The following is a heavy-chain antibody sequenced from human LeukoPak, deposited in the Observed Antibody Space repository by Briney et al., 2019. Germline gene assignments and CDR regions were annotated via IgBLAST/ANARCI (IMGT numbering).Heavy chain of an antibody. CDR3: AKKSPGTYYSPPDY. CDR2: TSYDGSNK. J-gene: IGHJ4*02. CDR1: GFTFISYG. Sequence: GGSLRLPCAASGFTFISYGMHWVRQAPGKGLEWVAVTSYDGSNKNYADSVKGRFTISRDNSKNTLYLQMNSLRAEDTAVYYCAKKSPGTYYSPPDYWGQGTLVTVSS. D-gene: IGHD3-10*01. V-gene: IGHV3-30*18.